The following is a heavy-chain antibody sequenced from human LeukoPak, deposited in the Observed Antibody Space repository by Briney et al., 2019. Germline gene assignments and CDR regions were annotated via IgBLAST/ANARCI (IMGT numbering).Heavy chain of an antibody. CDR1: GGSISSYH. J-gene: IGHJ3*02. CDR3: ARGRYYYDVALAFDI. V-gene: IGHV4-59*01. Sequence: SETQTLLCTVSGGSISSYHWSWIRQPPGKGLEWIGYIYYSGSTNYNSSLKSRVTISVDTSKNQFSLRLSSVTAADTAVYYCARGRYYYDVALAFDIWGHRETFTVSS. CDR2: IYYSGST. D-gene: IGHD3-22*01.